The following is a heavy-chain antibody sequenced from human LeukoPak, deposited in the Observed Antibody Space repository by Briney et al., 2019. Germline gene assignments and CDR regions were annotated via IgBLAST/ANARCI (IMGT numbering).Heavy chain of an antibody. J-gene: IGHJ3*02. V-gene: IGHV3-11*01. CDR1: GFTFSDYY. CDR3: AKDGSIVGATDAFDI. CDR2: ISSSGSTI. Sequence: GGSLRLSCAASGFTFSDYYMSWIRQAPGKGLEWVSYISSSGSTIYYADSVKGRSTISRDNSKNTVYLQMNSLRAEDTAVYYCAKDGSIVGATDAFDIWGQGTMVTVSS. D-gene: IGHD1-26*01.